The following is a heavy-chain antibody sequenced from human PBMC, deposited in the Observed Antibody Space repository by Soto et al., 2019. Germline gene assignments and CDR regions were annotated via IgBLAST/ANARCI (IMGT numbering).Heavy chain of an antibody. CDR2: ISYDGSNK. CDR1: GFTFSSYG. Sequence: QVQLVESGGGVVHPGRSLRLSCAASGFTFSSYGMHGVRQAPGKGLEWVAVISYDGSNKYYADSVKGRFTISRDNSKNTLYLQMNSRRAEDTAVYYCAKDGASSSWYPFDAFDIWGQGTMVTVSS. V-gene: IGHV3-30*18. D-gene: IGHD6-13*01. CDR3: AKDGASSSWYPFDAFDI. J-gene: IGHJ3*02.